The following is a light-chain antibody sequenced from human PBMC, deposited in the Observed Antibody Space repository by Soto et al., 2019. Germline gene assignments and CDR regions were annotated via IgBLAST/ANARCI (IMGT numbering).Light chain of an antibody. CDR1: QSVLYSSNNKNC. Sequence: DIVMTQSPDSLAVSLGERATINCKSSQSVLYSSNNKNCLAWYQQKPGQPPKLLIYWASTRESGVPDRFSGSGSGTDFTLTISSLQAEDVAVYYCQEYYSTPLNFGQGTKLEIK. J-gene: IGKJ2*01. CDR2: WAS. V-gene: IGKV4-1*01. CDR3: QEYYSTPLN.